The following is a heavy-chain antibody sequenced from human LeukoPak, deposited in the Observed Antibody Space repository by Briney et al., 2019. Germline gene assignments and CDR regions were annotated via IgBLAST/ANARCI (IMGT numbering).Heavy chain of an antibody. D-gene: IGHD4-23*01. V-gene: IGHV3-21*01. CDR3: ARDPSTYGGNSEVDY. J-gene: IGHJ4*02. CDR1: GFTFSSYS. Sequence: GGSLRLSCAASGFTFSSYSMNWVRQAPGKGLEWVSSISSSSSYIYYADSVKGRFTISRDNAKNSLYLQMNSLRAEDTAVYYCARDPSTYGGNSEVDYWGQGTLVTVSS. CDR2: ISSSSSYI.